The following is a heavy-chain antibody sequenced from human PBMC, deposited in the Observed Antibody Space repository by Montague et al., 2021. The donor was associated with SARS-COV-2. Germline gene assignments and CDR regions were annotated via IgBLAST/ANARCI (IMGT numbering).Heavy chain of an antibody. D-gene: IGHD6-13*01. CDR3: ARVGRQQLVRLSGMDV. Sequence: SKTRSLTCTVSGGSISSSSYYWGWIRQPPGKGLEWIGSIYYSGSTYYNPSLKSRVTISVDTSKNQFSLKLSSVTAADTAVYYCARVGRQQLVRLSGMDVWGQGTTVTVSS. V-gene: IGHV4-39*07. CDR2: IYYSGST. J-gene: IGHJ6*02. CDR1: GGSISSSSYY.